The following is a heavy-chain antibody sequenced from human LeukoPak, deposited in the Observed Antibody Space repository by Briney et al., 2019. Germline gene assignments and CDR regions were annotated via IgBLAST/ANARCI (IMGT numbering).Heavy chain of an antibody. V-gene: IGHV4-30-2*01. D-gene: IGHD5-18*01. CDR2: IFHSGSH. CDR3: ARETDTAIHY. J-gene: IGHJ4*02. CDR1: GGSISSGGYS. Sequence: SQTLSLTCAVSGGSISSGGYSWSWVRQPRGKGLEWLGYIFHSGSHYYNPSLESRVTISVDTAKNQLSRKLSPVTAADTAVYYCARETDTAIHYGGRGTLDSVPS.